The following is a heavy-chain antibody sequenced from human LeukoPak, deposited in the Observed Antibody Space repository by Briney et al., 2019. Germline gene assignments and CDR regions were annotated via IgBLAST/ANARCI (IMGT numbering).Heavy chain of an antibody. D-gene: IGHD3-10*01. Sequence: GGSLRLSCAASGXTFSSYGMHWVRQAPGKGLEWVAVIWYDGSNKYYADSVKGRFTISRDNSKSTLYLQMNSLRAEDTAVYSCARDRGGGNYYYHYGMDVWGQGTTVTVSS. CDR3: ARDRGGGNYYYHYGMDV. CDR2: IWYDGSNK. V-gene: IGHV3-33*01. CDR1: GXTFSSYG. J-gene: IGHJ6*02.